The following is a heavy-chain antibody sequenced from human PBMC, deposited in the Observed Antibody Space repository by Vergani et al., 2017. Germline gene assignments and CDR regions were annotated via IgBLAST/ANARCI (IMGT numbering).Heavy chain of an antibody. CDR1: GFTFSSYA. D-gene: IGHD6-13*01. CDR3: AKLRSWANWFDP. Sequence: EVQLLESGGGLVQPGGSLRLSCAASGFTFSSYAMSWVRQAPGKGLEWVSAISGSGGSTYYADSVKGRFTISSDNSKNTLYLQMNSLRAEDTAVYYCAKLRSWANWFDPWGQGTLVTVSS. V-gene: IGHV3-23*01. J-gene: IGHJ5*02. CDR2: ISGSGGST.